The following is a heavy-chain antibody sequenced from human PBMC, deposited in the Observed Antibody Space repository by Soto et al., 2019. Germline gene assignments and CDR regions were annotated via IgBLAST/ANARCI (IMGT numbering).Heavy chain of an antibody. D-gene: IGHD2-8*01. CDR3: ARVSLPRYSYCTNGVCPSDAFDI. Sequence: LRLSCAASGFTFSSYWMSWVRQAPGKGLEWVANIKQDGSEKYYVDSVKGRFTISRDNAKNSLYLQMNSLRAEDTAVYYCARVSLPRYSYCTNGVCPSDAFDIWGQGTMVTVSS. V-gene: IGHV3-7*03. CDR2: IKQDGSEK. J-gene: IGHJ3*02. CDR1: GFTFSSYW.